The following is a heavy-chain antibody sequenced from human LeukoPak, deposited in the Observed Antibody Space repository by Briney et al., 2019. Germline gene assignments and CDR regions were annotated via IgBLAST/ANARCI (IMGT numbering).Heavy chain of an antibody. Sequence: GSLRLSCAASGFTFSSYEMNWVRQAPGKGLEWIGYIYYTGSTNHNPSLKSRVTISVDTSKNQFSLKLSSVTAADTAVYYCARVVYSGYDFRGAMDVWGKGTTVTVSS. J-gene: IGHJ6*03. V-gene: IGHV4-59*01. CDR3: ARVVYSGYDFRGAMDV. D-gene: IGHD5-12*01. CDR2: IYYTGST. CDR1: GFTFSSYE.